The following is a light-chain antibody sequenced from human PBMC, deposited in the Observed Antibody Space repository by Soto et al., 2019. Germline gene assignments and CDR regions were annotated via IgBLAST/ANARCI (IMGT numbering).Light chain of an antibody. J-gene: IGKJ1*01. Sequence: QLTQSPSSLSASIGDRVIITCRATQAISRYLAWYQQKPGAAPKLLIYAATTLQRGVPSRFSGAASGTEVTLIISSLQSDDFATYYCQQLNSYEFGQGTKVEIK. CDR2: AAT. CDR1: QAISRY. CDR3: QQLNSYE. V-gene: IGKV1-9*01.